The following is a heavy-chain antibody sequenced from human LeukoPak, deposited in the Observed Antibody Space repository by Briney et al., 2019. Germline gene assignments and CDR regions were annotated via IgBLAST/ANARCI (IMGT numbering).Heavy chain of an antibody. CDR3: AGGISDYSNYGWFDP. J-gene: IGHJ5*02. CDR1: GGSFSGYY. V-gene: IGHV4-34*01. D-gene: IGHD4-11*01. Sequence: SETLSLTCAVYGGSFSGYYWSWIRQPPGKGLEWIGEINHSGSTNYNPSLKSRVTISVDTSKNQFSLKLSSVTAADTAVYYCAGGISDYSNYGWFDPWGQGTLVTVSS. CDR2: INHSGST.